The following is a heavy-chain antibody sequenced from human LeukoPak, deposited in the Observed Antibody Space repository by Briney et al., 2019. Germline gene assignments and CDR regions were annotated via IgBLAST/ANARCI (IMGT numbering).Heavy chain of an antibody. V-gene: IGHV4-4*07. CDR1: GGSISSYY. CDR3: ARDHRPDLGSGSYVRARYDAFDI. Sequence: SETLSLTCTVSGGSISSYYWSWIRQPAGKGLEWIGRIYTSGSTNYNPSLKSRVTMSVDTSKNQFSLKLSSVTAADTAVYYCARDHRPDLGSGSYVRARYDAFDIWARGQWSPSLQ. D-gene: IGHD1-26*01. J-gene: IGHJ3*02. CDR2: IYTSGST.